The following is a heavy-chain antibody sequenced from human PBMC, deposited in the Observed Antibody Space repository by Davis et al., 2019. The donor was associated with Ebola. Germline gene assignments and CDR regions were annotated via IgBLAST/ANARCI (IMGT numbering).Heavy chain of an antibody. J-gene: IGHJ4*02. CDR2: IYYSGST. Sequence: SETLSLTCTVSGGSISSYYWSWIRQPPGMGLEWLGYIYYSGSTKYNPSLKSRVTISVDTSKNQFSLKLSSVTAAGTAVYYCARGRTTQDYWGQGTLVTVSS. D-gene: IGHD1-7*01. V-gene: IGHV4-59*01. CDR3: ARGRTTQDY. CDR1: GGSISSYY.